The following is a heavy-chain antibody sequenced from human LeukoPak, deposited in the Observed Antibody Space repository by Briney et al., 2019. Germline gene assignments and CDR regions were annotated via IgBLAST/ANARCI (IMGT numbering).Heavy chain of an antibody. V-gene: IGHV5-51*01. Sequence: GESLQISCQGSGYPFTTYWIDWARQLPGKGLEWMGIIYPGDSDTRYSPSFQGQVTISVDKSISTAYLQWSSLKASDTAMYYCARRDSGNVGTFDYWGQGTLVTVSS. J-gene: IGHJ4*02. CDR1: GYPFTTYW. CDR3: ARRDSGNVGTFDY. CDR2: IYPGDSDT. D-gene: IGHD1-26*01.